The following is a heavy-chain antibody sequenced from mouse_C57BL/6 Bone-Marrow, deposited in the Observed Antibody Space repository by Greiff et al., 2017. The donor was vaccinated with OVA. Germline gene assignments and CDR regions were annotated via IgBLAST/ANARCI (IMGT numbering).Heavy chain of an antibody. V-gene: IGHV10-1*01. Sequence: EVQRVESGGGLVQPKGSLKLSCAASGFSFNTYAMNWVRQAPGKGLEWVARIRSKSNNYATYYADSVKDRFTISRDDSESMLYLQMNNLKTEDTAMYYCVRAYDGVFAYWGQGTLVTVSA. CDR3: VRAYDGVFAY. D-gene: IGHD2-12*01. J-gene: IGHJ3*01. CDR2: IRSKSNNYAT. CDR1: GFSFNTYA.